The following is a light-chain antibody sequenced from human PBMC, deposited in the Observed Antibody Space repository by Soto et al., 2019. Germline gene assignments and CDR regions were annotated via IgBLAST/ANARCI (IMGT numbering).Light chain of an antibody. Sequence: QSVLTQPASVSGSPGQSITISCTGTSSDVGGYKFVSWYQQHPGKAPKLMIYEVSNRPSGASSRFSGSKSGNTASLTISGLQAEDEADYYCGSYTGSIYVFGHGTKVTVL. J-gene: IGLJ1*01. V-gene: IGLV2-14*01. CDR2: EVS. CDR1: SSDVGGYKF. CDR3: GSYTGSIYV.